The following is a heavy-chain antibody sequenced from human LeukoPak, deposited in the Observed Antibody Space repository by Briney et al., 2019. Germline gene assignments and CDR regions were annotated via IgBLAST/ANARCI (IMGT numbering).Heavy chain of an antibody. V-gene: IGHV3-23*01. CDR1: GFTFSSYA. J-gene: IGHJ6*03. CDR3: ANGNRCTSPNCLGYYYFYMDV. CDR2: FSGSGGTT. Sequence: PGGSLRLSCAASGFTFSSYAMNWVRQAPGRGLEWVSGFSGSGGTTYYADSVKGRFTISRDNSKNTLYLQMNSLRAEDTAVYYCANGNRCTSPNCLGYYYFYMDVCGKGTTVTVSS. D-gene: IGHD2-8*01.